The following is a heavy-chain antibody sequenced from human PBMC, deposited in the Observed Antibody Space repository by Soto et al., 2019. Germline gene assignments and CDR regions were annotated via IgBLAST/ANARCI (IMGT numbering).Heavy chain of an antibody. CDR2: ISSSGSII. J-gene: IGHJ4*01. CDR3: ARGNSGYDPSCDY. CDR1: GFTFSDYE. V-gene: IGHV3-48*03. D-gene: IGHD5-12*01. Sequence: LRLSCTTPGFTFSDYEMNWVRQAPGKGLEWVSHISSSGSIIYYADSVRGRFTISRDNAKNSLSLQMTSLRIDDTGLYYCARGNSGYDPSCDYWGQGTLVTVSS.